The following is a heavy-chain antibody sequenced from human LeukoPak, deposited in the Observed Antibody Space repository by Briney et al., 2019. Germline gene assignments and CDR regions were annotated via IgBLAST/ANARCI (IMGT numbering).Heavy chain of an antibody. CDR2: IYYSGST. CDR1: GGSISSYY. V-gene: IGHV4-59*12. Sequence: SETLSLTCTVSGGSISSYYWSWIRQPPGKGLEWIGYIYYSGSTNYNPSLKSRVTISVDTSKNQFSLKLSSVTAADTAVYYCARSDVGAKYYFDYWGQGTLVTVSS. D-gene: IGHD1-26*01. CDR3: ARSDVGAKYYFDY. J-gene: IGHJ4*02.